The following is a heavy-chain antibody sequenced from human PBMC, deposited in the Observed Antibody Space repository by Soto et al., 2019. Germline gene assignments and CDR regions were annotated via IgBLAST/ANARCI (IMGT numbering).Heavy chain of an antibody. J-gene: IGHJ5*02. Sequence: GASLKISCKCSGSSFTSYLLSWVRQMPGKGLGWMGSIDPSDAYTNYSPSFQGHVTISADKTLTTAYQQCSSLKASDTAMYYCARQSRGVVTYNWFDPWGQGTLVTVSS. V-gene: IGHV5-10-1*01. CDR1: GSSFTSYL. CDR2: IDPSDAYT. CDR3: ARQSRGVVTYNWFDP. D-gene: IGHD3-3*01.